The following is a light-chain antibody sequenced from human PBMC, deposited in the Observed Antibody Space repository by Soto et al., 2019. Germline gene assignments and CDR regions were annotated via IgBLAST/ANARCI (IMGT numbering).Light chain of an antibody. J-gene: IGLJ2*01. V-gene: IGLV1-51*01. Sequence: QSVLTQPPSVSAAPGHTVTISCSGRGSNIGSNSVSWYQHVPGTAPKLLLYDNNKRPSGIPDRFFGSKSGTSATLGITGLQTADEADYYCGTWESYLSVAVFGGGTKLTVL. CDR1: GSNIGSNS. CDR2: DNN. CDR3: GTWESYLSVAV.